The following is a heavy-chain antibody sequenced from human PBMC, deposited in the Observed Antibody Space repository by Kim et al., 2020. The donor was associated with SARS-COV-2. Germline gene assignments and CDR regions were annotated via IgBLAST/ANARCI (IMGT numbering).Heavy chain of an antibody. CDR3: ARDSRGVATIDY. V-gene: IGHV3-74*01. Sequence: NYADYVKGRFTISRDNAKNTLYLEMNSLRAEDTAVYYCARDSRGVATIDYWGQGTLVTVS. D-gene: IGHD5-12*01. J-gene: IGHJ4*02.